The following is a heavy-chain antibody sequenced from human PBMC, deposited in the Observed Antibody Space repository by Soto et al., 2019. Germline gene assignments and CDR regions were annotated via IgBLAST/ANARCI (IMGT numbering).Heavy chain of an antibody. CDR2: IYYSGST. J-gene: IGHJ4*02. CDR1: GGSISSGGYY. D-gene: IGHD3-3*01. V-gene: IGHV4-31*03. CDR3: ARDRWSGDDHYVDY. Sequence: QVQLQESGPGLVKPSQTLSLTCTVSGGSISSGGYYWSWIRQHPGKGMEWIGYIYYSGSTYYNPSLKRRVTISVDTSKTQFSLKLNSVTAADTALYYCARDRWSGDDHYVDYWGQGTLVTVSS.